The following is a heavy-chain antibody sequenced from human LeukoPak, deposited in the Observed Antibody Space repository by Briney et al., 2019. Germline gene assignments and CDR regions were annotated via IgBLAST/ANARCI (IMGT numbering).Heavy chain of an antibody. CDR2: IYYSGST. V-gene: IGHV4-59*04. J-gene: IGHJ4*02. CDR1: GGSISSYY. CDR3: ARRVSMVRGVIDY. D-gene: IGHD3-10*01. Sequence: PSETLSLTCTVTGGSISSYYWSWVRQPPGKGLEWIGYIYYSGSTYYNPSLKSRVTISVDTSKNQFSLKLSSVTAADTAVYYCARRVSMVRGVIDYWGQGTLVTVSS.